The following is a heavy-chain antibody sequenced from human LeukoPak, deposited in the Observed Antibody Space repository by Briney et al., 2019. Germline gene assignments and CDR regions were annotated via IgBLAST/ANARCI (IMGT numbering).Heavy chain of an antibody. J-gene: IGHJ3*02. Sequence: PSETLSLTCAVYGGSFSGYYWSWIRQPPGKGLEWIGEINHSGSTNYNPSLKSRVTISVDTSKNQFSLKLSSVTAADTAVYYCAREAPRGTTVTNDAFDIWGQGTMVTVSS. CDR1: GGSFSGYY. D-gene: IGHD4-17*01. CDR3: AREAPRGTTVTNDAFDI. CDR2: INHSGST. V-gene: IGHV4-34*01.